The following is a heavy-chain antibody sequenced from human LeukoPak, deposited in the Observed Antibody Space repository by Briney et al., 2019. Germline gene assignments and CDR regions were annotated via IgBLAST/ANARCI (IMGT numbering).Heavy chain of an antibody. J-gene: IGHJ4*02. CDR1: GFTFSNYA. CDR2: ISSNGGST. V-gene: IGHV3-64D*06. D-gene: IGHD6-13*01. Sequence: PGGSLRLSCSASGFTFSNYAMHWVRQAPGKGLEYVSAISSNGGSTYYADSVKGRFTISRDNSKNTLYLQIRSLRDPDTAVCYCVTGIAGGPYYFDYWGQGTLVTVSS. CDR3: VTGIAGGPYYFDY.